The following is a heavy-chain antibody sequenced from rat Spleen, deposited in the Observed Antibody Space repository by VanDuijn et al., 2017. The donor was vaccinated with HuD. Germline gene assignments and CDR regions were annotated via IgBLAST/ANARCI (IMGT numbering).Heavy chain of an antibody. J-gene: IGHJ2*01. D-gene: IGHD1-12*02. V-gene: IGHV2S13*01. Sequence: QVQLKESGPGLMQPSQTLSLTCIVSGFSLTNYHVNWVRQSPVKGLEWMAVIWSGGNTDYNSALKSRLSISRDTSKSQVFLKVNSLKTEDTGIYYCTRNYAYYYDGSYHGGFDYWGQGVMVTVSS. CDR2: IWSGGNT. CDR1: GFSLTNYH. CDR3: TRNYAYYYDGSYHGGFDY.